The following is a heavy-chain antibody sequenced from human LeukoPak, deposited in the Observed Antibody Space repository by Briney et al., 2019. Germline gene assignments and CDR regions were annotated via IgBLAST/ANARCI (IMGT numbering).Heavy chain of an antibody. Sequence: ASVTVSCKASGYRFTDLYIQWVRQAPGQGLEWMGWINPASGLNPNSGGTYYAHKFKGRVTMTTDTSITTIYMEMSSLRSDDSAVYYCARVKTVLPEFEYWGQGTRLTASS. CDR2: INPASGLNPNSGGT. CDR1: GYRFTDLY. J-gene: IGHJ4*02. V-gene: IGHV1-2*02. D-gene: IGHD2/OR15-2a*01. CDR3: ARVKTVLPEFEY.